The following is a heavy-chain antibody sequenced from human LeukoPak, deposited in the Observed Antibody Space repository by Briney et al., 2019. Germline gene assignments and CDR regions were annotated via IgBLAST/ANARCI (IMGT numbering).Heavy chain of an antibody. J-gene: IGHJ5*02. CDR1: GYPINNAYY. CDR3: ARHVESMVVALTRQPNWFDP. Sequence: PSETLSLTCGVSGYPINNAYYWVWIRQPPGKGLEWIGSLYHPDSTYYNPSLKSRVTMSVDTSRNQFSLRLSFVTAAGTAVYYCARHVESMVVALTRQPNWFDPWGQGTLVTVSS. D-gene: IGHD2-15*01. CDR2: LYHPDST. V-gene: IGHV4-38-2*01.